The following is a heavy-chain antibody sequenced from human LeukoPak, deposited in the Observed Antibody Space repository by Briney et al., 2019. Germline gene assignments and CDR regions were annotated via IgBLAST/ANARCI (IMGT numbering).Heavy chain of an antibody. CDR1: GYTFTDYY. D-gene: IGHD6-6*01. J-gene: IGHJ4*02. Sequence: GASVKVSCKASGYTFTDYYIHWVRQAPGQGLEWMGILSPSGGSTSYAQKFQGRVTMTRDTSTSTVYMELSSLRTDDTAVYYCAKEQIVGTYFFDYWGQGTLVTVSS. V-gene: IGHV1-46*01. CDR3: AKEQIVGTYFFDY. CDR2: LSPSGGST.